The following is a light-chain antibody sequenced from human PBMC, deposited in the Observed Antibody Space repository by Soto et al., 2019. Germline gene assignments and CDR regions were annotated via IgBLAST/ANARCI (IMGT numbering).Light chain of an antibody. CDR3: HQYHDWPQT. V-gene: IGKV3-15*01. J-gene: IGKJ1*01. CDR1: QSVSSH. Sequence: EIVMTQSPATLSVSPGERATLSCRASQSVSSHLAWYQQKPGQAPRLLMFDASTRATGVPARLSGSGSGTKFTLTISSLQSEDLGVYYCHQYHDWPQTFGQGTKVEIK. CDR2: DAS.